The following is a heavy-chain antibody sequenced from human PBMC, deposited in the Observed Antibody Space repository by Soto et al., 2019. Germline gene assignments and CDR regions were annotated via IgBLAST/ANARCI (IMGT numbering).Heavy chain of an antibody. CDR2: ISNDGSDK. CDR3: AKDQGIAASHGVD. Sequence: QVQLVESGGGVVQPGRSLRLSCAASGLTFNNYGMQWVRQAPGKGLEWVATISNDGSDKYYADSVKGRLTISRDNSKNTVYLQMNSLRAEDTALYYCAKDQGIAASHGVDWGQGTMVTVSS. CDR1: GLTFNNYG. J-gene: IGHJ3*01. D-gene: IGHD6-13*01. V-gene: IGHV3-30*18.